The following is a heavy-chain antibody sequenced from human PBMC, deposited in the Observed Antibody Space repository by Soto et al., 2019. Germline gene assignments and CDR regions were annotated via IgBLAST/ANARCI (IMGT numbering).Heavy chain of an antibody. CDR3: ATRYSSSSYYYGMDV. D-gene: IGHD6-6*01. V-gene: IGHV1-18*01. CDR2: ISAYNGNT. CDR1: GYTFTSYG. J-gene: IGHJ6*02. Sequence: ASVKVSCKASGYTFTSYGISWVRQAPGQGLEWMGWISAYNGNTNYAQKLQGRVTMTTDTSTSTAYMELSSLRSEDTAVYYCATRYSSSSYYYGMDVWGQGTTVTVSS.